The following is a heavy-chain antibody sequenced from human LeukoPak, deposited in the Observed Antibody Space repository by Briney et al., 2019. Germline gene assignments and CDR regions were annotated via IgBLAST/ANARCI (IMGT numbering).Heavy chain of an antibody. V-gene: IGHV3-48*04. J-gene: IGHJ4*02. D-gene: IGHD6-13*01. CDR1: GFTFSSDS. CDR3: ARDKLGAAAAGTDGFDY. CDR2: ISSSSSTI. Sequence: GGSLRLSCAASGFTFSSDSMNWVRQAPGKGREGVSYISSSSSTIYYADSVKGRFTISRDNAKHSLYLQMNSLRAEDTAVYYCARDKLGAAAAGTDGFDYWGQGTLVTVSS.